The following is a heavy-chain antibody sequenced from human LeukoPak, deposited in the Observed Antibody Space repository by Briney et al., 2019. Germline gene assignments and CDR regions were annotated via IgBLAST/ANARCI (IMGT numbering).Heavy chain of an antibody. D-gene: IGHD2-15*01. Sequence: GASVKVSCKTSGYTFTNYYMHWVRQAPGQGLEWMGRILPFVGTATYAQNFQGRVTITADRPTSTANIELSSLTFDDTAVYYCARVACSDGRCYFDSWGQGSLITVSS. J-gene: IGHJ4*03. CDR2: ILPFVGTA. CDR3: ARVACSDGRCYFDS. CDR1: GYTFTNYY. V-gene: IGHV1-46*01.